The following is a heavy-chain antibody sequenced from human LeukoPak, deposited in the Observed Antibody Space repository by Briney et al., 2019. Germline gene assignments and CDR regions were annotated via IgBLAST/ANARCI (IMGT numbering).Heavy chain of an antibody. CDR2: ISESSIYI. D-gene: IGHD3-22*01. V-gene: IGHV3-21*01. CDR3: ARSYYDSSGYPHSDLDY. J-gene: IGHJ4*02. Sequence: PGGSLRLSCAASGFTFSSYTMNWVRHAPGEGLEWVSSISESSIYINYADSVKGRFTISRDNAKYSLYLQMTSLRAEDTAVYYCARSYYDSSGYPHSDLDYWGQGTLVTVSS. CDR1: GFTFSSYT.